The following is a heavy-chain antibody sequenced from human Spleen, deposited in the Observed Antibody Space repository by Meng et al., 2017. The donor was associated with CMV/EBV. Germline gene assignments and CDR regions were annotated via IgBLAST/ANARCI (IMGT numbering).Heavy chain of an antibody. V-gene: IGHV4-39*01. CDR1: GGSISTPGYY. CDR2: IGHAGAL. CDR3: VRSSGWVKTGFDP. Sequence: QPQLEESGPGWGAPSAARIPSCPVCGGSISTPGYYWGWIRQPPGKGLEWIGSIGHAGALYYTPSLKSRVTVSIDTSANQFFLTLTSVTAADTAIYYCVRSSGWVKTGFDPWGQGTLVTVSS. J-gene: IGHJ5*02. D-gene: IGHD6-19*01.